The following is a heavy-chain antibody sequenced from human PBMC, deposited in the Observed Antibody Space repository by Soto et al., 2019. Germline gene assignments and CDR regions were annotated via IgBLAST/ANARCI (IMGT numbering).Heavy chain of an antibody. V-gene: IGHV1-69*13. Sequence: LVKVSCKASGVSFSNFGISWVRQAPGQGLEWMGGIVPVFGRPNYAQRFRGRLTITADESTSTGYMELISLRSDDTAVYYCAREGSGYNFWGQGTQVTVSS. CDR2: IVPVFGRP. J-gene: IGHJ4*02. CDR1: GVSFSNFG. CDR3: AREGSGYNF. D-gene: IGHD5-12*01.